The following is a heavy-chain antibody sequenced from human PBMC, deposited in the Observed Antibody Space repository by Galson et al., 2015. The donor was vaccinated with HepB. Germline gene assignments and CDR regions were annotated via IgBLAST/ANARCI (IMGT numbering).Heavy chain of an antibody. D-gene: IGHD3-22*01. Sequence: SLRLSCAASGFTFDSYAMSWVRQAPGKGLEWVSAISGSGGRTNYADSVKGRFTISRDNSKNTLYLQMNSLRAEDTAVYHCAKDRRGTMTLVVIMGFDYWGQGTLVTVSS. CDR1: GFTFDSYA. J-gene: IGHJ4*02. CDR2: ISGSGGRT. CDR3: AKDRRGTMTLVVIMGFDY. V-gene: IGHV3-23*01.